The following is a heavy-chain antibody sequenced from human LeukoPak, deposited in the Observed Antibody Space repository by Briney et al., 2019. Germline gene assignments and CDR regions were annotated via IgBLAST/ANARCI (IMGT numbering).Heavy chain of an antibody. CDR1: GGSFSGYY. CDR3: ARASRLRLGDDAFDI. Sequence: SETLSLTCAVYGGSFSGYYWSWIRQPPGKGLEWIGEINHSGSTNYNPSLKSRVTISVDTSKNQFSLKLSSVTAADTAVYYCARASRLRLGDDAFDIWGQGTMVTVSS. CDR2: INHSGST. D-gene: IGHD3-16*01. V-gene: IGHV4-34*01. J-gene: IGHJ3*02.